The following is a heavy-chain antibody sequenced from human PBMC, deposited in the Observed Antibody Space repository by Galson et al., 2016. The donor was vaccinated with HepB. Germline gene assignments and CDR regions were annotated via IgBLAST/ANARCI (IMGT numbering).Heavy chain of an antibody. D-gene: IGHD3-10*01. CDR2: ISSSSHGT. J-gene: IGHJ6*02. Sequence: SLRLSCAASGFTFSSYGMNWVRQAPGKGLEWISYISSSSHGTYYADSVKGRFTISRDNAQNSLFLQMSDLRAEDTAVYYCARVRGGLYYYFGLDVWGQGTTVTVSS. CDR3: ARVRGGLYYYFGLDV. V-gene: IGHV3-21*05. CDR1: GFTFSSYG.